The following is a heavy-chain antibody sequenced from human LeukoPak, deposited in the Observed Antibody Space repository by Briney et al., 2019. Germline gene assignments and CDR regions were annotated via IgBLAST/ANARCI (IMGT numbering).Heavy chain of an antibody. CDR1: GGSMKSYY. CDR2: IYTSGST. D-gene: IGHD2-15*01. V-gene: IGHV4-4*07. J-gene: IGHJ6*04. CDR3: AREPIYCSGGSCYSGDV. Sequence: PSETLSLTCNVSGGSMKSYYWSWIRQPAGKGLEWIGRIYTSGSTNYNPSLKSRVTISVDKSKNQFSLKLSSVTAADTAVYYCAREPIYCSGGSCYSGDVWGKGTTVTVSS.